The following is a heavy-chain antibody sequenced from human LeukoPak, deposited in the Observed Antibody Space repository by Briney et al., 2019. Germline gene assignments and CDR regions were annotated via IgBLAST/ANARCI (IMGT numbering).Heavy chain of an antibody. D-gene: IGHD3-22*01. CDR3: ARQDEYDSSGYPSFDY. CDR1: GGSISSSSYY. CDR2: FFYSGST. V-gene: IGHV4-39*07. Sequence: SETLSLTCTVSGGSISSSSYYWAWIRQPPGKGLEWIGTFFYSGSTYFNPSLKSRVTISVDTSKNQFSLKLSSVTAADTAVYYCARQDEYDSSGYPSFDYWGQGTLVTVSS. J-gene: IGHJ4*02.